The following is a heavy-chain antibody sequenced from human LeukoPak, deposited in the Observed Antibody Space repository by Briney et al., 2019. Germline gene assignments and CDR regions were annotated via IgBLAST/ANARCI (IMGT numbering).Heavy chain of an antibody. V-gene: IGHV3-30-3*01. D-gene: IGHD3-10*01. CDR3: ARDSLWFTGEDYGMDV. Sequence: GGSLRLSCAASGFTFSSYAMHWVRQAPGKGLEWVAVIAYDGNNKYYADSVKGRFTISRDNSKNTLYLQMNSLRTEDTAVYNCARDSLWFTGEDYGMDVWGQGTTVTVSS. CDR1: GFTFSSYA. CDR2: IAYDGNNK. J-gene: IGHJ6*02.